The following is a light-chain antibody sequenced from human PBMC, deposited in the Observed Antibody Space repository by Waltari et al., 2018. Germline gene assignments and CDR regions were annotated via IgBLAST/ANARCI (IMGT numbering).Light chain of an antibody. CDR1: NIGSKS. CDR2: YDS. CDR3: QVWDSSSDHPVV. Sequence: SYVLTQPPSVSVAPGKTARITCGGNNIGSKSVHWYQQKPGQAPVMVIYYDSDWPSWIPERFSGSNAGNTATLTISRVEAGDEADYYCQVWDSSSDHPVVFGGGTKLTVL. J-gene: IGLJ2*01. V-gene: IGLV3-21*04.